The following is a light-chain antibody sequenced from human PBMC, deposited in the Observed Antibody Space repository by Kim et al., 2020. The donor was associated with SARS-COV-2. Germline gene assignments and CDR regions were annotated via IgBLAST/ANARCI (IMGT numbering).Light chain of an antibody. CDR3: SSYTSSYVV. CDR1: SSDVGGYNY. J-gene: IGLJ2*01. CDR2: DVS. V-gene: IGLV2-14*03. Sequence: QSALTQPPSASGSPGQSITISCTGTSSDVGGYNYVSWYQQHPGKAPKLMIYDVSNRPSGVSNRFSGSKSGNTASLTISGLQAEDEADYYCSSYTSSYVVFGGGTQLTVL.